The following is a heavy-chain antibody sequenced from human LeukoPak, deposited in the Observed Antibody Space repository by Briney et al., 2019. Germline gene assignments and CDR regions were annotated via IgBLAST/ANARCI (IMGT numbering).Heavy chain of an antibody. Sequence: GGSLRLSCAASGFTFSSYSMNWVRQAPGKGLEWVSSISSSSSYIYYADSVKGRFTISRDNAKNSLYLQMNSLRAEDTAVYYRARDGAAGPYYYYGMDVWGQGTTVTVSS. D-gene: IGHD6-13*01. CDR2: ISSSSSYI. CDR1: GFTFSSYS. CDR3: ARDGAAGPYYYYGMDV. V-gene: IGHV3-21*01. J-gene: IGHJ6*02.